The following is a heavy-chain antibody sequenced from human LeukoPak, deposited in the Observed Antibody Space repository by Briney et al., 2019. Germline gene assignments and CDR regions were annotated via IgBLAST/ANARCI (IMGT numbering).Heavy chain of an antibody. J-gene: IGHJ5*02. CDR3: ATQRQYYDILTGYEVLWFDP. D-gene: IGHD3-9*01. CDR2: INSDGSST. V-gene: IGHV3-74*01. CDR1: GFTFSSYW. Sequence: TGGPLRLSCAASGFTFSSYWMHWVRQAPGKGLVWVSRINSDGSSTSYADSVKGRFTISRDNAKNSLYLQMNSLRAEDTAVYYCATQRQYYDILTGYEVLWFDPWGQGTLVTVSS.